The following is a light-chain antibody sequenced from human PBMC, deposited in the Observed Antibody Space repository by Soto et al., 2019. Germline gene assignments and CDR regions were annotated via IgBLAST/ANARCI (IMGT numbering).Light chain of an antibody. J-gene: IGLJ2*01. Sequence: QSALTQPASVSGSPGQSITISCTGTSSDIGAYFVSWYQQHPCKAPKLMLYDVNIRPSGVSNRFSGSKSGNTASLTISGLQAEDEADYYCTSWTTSTTMIFGGGTKLTVL. CDR1: SSDIGAYF. CDR2: DVN. V-gene: IGLV2-14*03. CDR3: TSWTTSTTMI.